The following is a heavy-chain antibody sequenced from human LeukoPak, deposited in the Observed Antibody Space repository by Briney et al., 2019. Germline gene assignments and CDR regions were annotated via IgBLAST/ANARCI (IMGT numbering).Heavy chain of an antibody. D-gene: IGHD6-13*01. V-gene: IGHV3-30-3*01. CDR1: GFTFSSYA. Sequence: AGRSLRLSCAASGFTFSSYAMHWVRQAPGKGLEWVAVISYDGSNKYYADSVKGRFTISRDNSTDTLYLQMNSLRDEDMAVYYCARDGAAAPGGWFDPWGQRTLVTVSS. J-gene: IGHJ5*01. CDR3: ARDGAAAPGGWFDP. CDR2: ISYDGSNK.